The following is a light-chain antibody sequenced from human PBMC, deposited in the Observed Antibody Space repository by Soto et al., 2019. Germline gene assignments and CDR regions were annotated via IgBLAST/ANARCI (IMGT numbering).Light chain of an antibody. CDR1: QSIRTN. CDR3: QQYDSYVVT. V-gene: IGKV3D-15*01. CDR2: GAS. Sequence: EIVMTQSPATLSVSPGERATLSCRASQSIRTNLAWYRHKPGQAPRLLIYGASSRAAGIPDRFSGSGSGTDFTLTISSLQPDDFATYYCQQYDSYVVTFGGGTKVDIK. J-gene: IGKJ4*01.